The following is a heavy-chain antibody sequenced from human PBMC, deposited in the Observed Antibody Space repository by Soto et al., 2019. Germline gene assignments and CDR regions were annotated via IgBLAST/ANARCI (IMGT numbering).Heavy chain of an antibody. CDR3: ARHEGGTYYAVWYRYL. D-gene: IGHD1-26*01. J-gene: IGHJ2*01. V-gene: IGHV4-39*01. Sequence: KPPGKGLEWIGNVYYGGTTYYNPSLKSRVTVSVDTSKNQFSLKLSSVTAADTAVYYCARHEGGTYYAVWYRYLWGRCTPVTGSS. CDR2: VYYGGTT.